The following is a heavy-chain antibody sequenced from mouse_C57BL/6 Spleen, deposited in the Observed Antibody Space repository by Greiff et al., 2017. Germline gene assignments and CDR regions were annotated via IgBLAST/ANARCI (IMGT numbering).Heavy chain of an antibody. CDR2: IDPETGGT. D-gene: IGHD1-1*01. J-gene: IGHJ2*01. Sequence: SGAELVRPGASVTLSCKASGYTFTDYEMHWVKQTPVHGLEWIGAIDPETGGTAYNQKFKGKAILTADKSSSTAYMELRSLTSEDSAVYYCTRGGGSSFYWGQGTTLTVSS. CDR3: TRGGGSSFY. V-gene: IGHV1-15*01. CDR1: GYTFTDYE.